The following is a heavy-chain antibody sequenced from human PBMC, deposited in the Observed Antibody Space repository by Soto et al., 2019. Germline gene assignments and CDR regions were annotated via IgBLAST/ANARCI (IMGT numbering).Heavy chain of an antibody. J-gene: IGHJ1*01. Sequence: GSLRLSCAASGFTFSSYSMNWVRQAPGKRLEWVSYISSSSSTIYYADSVKGRFTISRDNAKNSLYLQMNSLRAEDTAVYYCARDLGSSWYPEYFQHWGQGT. V-gene: IGHV3-48*01. CDR3: ARDLGSSWYPEYFQH. CDR2: ISSSSSTI. D-gene: IGHD6-13*01. CDR1: GFTFSSYS.